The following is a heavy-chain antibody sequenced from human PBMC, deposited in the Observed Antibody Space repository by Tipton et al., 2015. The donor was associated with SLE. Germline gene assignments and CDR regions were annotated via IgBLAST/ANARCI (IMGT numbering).Heavy chain of an antibody. CDR3: ARGWFGYFDL. D-gene: IGHD3-10*01. V-gene: IGHV3-33*01. J-gene: IGHJ2*01. CDR1: GFTFSSYG. CDR2: IWYDGSNK. Sequence: SLRLSCAASGFTFSSYGMHWVRQAPGKGLEWVAVIWYDGSNKYYADSVKGRFTISRDNYKNTLYLQMNSLRAEDTAVYYCARGWFGYFDLWGRGTLVTVSS.